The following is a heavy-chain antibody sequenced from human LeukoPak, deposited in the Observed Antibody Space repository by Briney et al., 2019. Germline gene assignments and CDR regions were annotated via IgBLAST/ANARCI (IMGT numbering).Heavy chain of an antibody. Sequence: GRSLRLSCAASGFTLSSYGMHWVRQAPGKGLEWVAVISYDGSNKYYADSVKGRFTISRDNSKNTLYLQMNSLRAEDTAVYYCATGDSSGFYYYYYGMDVWGQGTTVTVSS. V-gene: IGHV3-30*03. J-gene: IGHJ6*02. CDR3: ATGDSSGFYYYYYGMDV. D-gene: IGHD6-19*01. CDR2: ISYDGSNK. CDR1: GFTLSSYG.